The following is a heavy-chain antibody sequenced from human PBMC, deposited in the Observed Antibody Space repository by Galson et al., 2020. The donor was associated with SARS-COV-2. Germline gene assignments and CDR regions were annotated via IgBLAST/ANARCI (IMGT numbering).Heavy chain of an antibody. J-gene: IGHJ4*02. CDR2: ISYDGSNK. V-gene: IGHV3-30*18. CDR1: GFTFSSYG. D-gene: IGHD3-3*01. CDR3: AKGSERPIPIFGVVSAEYYFDY. Sequence: GGSLRLSCAASGFTFSSYGMHWVRQAPGKGLEWVAVISYDGSNKYYADSVKGRFTISRDNSKNTLYLQMNSLRAEDTAVYYCAKGSERPIPIFGVVSAEYYFDYWGQGTLVTVSS.